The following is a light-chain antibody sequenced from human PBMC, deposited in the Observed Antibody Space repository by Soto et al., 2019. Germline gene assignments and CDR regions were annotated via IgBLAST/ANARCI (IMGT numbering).Light chain of an antibody. V-gene: IGKV4-1*01. J-gene: IGKJ1*01. Sequence: DIVMTQSPDSLAVSLGERATINCKSSQSVLHSPTNNNYLAWYQKKPGQPPKLLIYWASTRESGVPDRFSGSWSGTDFTLTINSLQAEDAAVYYCHQYYSSPRTFGQGTKVEIK. CDR2: WAS. CDR3: HQYYSSPRT. CDR1: QSVLHSPTNNNY.